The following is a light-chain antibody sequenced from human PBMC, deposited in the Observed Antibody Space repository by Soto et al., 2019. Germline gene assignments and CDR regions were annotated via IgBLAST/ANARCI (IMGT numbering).Light chain of an antibody. J-gene: IGKJ1*01. CDR2: RSS. CDR1: QSVSNNY. Sequence: EIVLTQSPGTLSLSPGERATLSCRASQSVSNNYFVWYQQKPGQAPRLLLYRSSTRATGVPERFSGSASVSGTDFTLTISRLEPEDFAVYYCQQCDNSPWTFGQGTTVEI. CDR3: QQCDNSPWT. V-gene: IGKV3-20*01.